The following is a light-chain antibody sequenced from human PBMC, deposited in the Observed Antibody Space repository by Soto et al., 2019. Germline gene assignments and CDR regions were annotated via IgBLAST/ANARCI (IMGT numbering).Light chain of an antibody. CDR1: QSVSSSF. J-gene: IGKJ1*01. Sequence: EIMLTQSPGTLSLSPGERATLSCRASQSVSSSFLAWYQQKPGQAPRLLIYGASIRATGIPDRFSGSGSGKDLTITISRLEPEDFEIYFCQPYGTSLWTFGQGTKVEIK. CDR3: QPYGTSLWT. V-gene: IGKV3-20*01. CDR2: GAS.